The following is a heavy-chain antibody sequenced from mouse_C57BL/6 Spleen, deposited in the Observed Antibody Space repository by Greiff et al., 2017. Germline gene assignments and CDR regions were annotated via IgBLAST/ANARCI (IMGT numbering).Heavy chain of an antibody. CDR3: ASSNWDAMDY. Sequence: VMLVESGPELVKPGASVKISCKASGYSFTSYYIHWVKQRPGQGLEWIGWIYPGSGNTKYNEKFKGKATLTADTSSSTAYMQLSSLTSEDSAVYYCASSNWDAMDYWGQGTSVTVSS. V-gene: IGHV1-66*01. CDR2: IYPGSGNT. CDR1: GYSFTSYY. D-gene: IGHD4-1*01. J-gene: IGHJ4*01.